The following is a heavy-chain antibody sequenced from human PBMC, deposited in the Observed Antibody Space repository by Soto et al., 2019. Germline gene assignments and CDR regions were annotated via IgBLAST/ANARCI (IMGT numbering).Heavy chain of an antibody. CDR1: GFTFSSYW. V-gene: IGHV3-74*01. Sequence: GGSLRLSCAASGFTFSSYWMHWVRQAPGKGLVWVSRINSDGSSTSYADSVKGRFTISRDNAKNTLYLQMNSLRAEDTAVYYCARGPNTPQEWLPSDYWGQGTLVTVSS. CDR2: INSDGSST. CDR3: ARGPNTPQEWLPSDY. J-gene: IGHJ4*02. D-gene: IGHD5-18*01.